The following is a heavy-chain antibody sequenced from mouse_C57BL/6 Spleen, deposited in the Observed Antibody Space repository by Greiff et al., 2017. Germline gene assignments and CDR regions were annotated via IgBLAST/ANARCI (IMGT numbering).Heavy chain of an antibody. V-gene: IGHV1-50*01. CDR2: IDPSDSYT. Sequence: QVQLQQPGAELVKPGASVKLSCKASGYTFTSYWMQWVKQRPGQGLEWIGEIDPSDSYTNYNQKFKGKATLTVDTSSSTAYMQLSSLTSEDSAVYYCARWGYGSSYFDYWGQGTTLTVSS. CDR1: GYTFTSYW. J-gene: IGHJ2*01. D-gene: IGHD1-1*01. CDR3: ARWGYGSSYFDY.